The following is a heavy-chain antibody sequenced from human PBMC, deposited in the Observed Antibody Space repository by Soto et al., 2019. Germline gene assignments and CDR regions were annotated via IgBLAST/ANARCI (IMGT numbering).Heavy chain of an antibody. CDR2: IWFDGTIE. Sequence: PGGSLRLSCAASAFTFSTYGMHWVRQAPGKGLEWVSFIWFDGTIEDYADSVKGRFTISRDNSKSTLYLQMNGLRAEDTAVYYCARDWRVYNGFLTDYYQPSSYAMDVWGQGTTVTVSS. V-gene: IGHV3-33*01. CDR3: ARDWRVYNGFLTDYYQPSSYAMDV. J-gene: IGHJ6*02. D-gene: IGHD3-9*01. CDR1: AFTFSTYG.